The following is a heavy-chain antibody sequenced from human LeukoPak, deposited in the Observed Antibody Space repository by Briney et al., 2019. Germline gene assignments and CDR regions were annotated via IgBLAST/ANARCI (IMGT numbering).Heavy chain of an antibody. V-gene: IGHV3-53*01. Sequence: GGSLRLSCAASGFTVSSNYMSWVRQAPGKGLEWVSVIYSGGSTYYADSVKGRFTISRDNSKNTLYLQMNSLRAEDTAVYYCAKDPRLRATDDAFDIWGQGTMVTVSS. CDR1: GFTVSSNY. J-gene: IGHJ3*02. D-gene: IGHD5-12*01. CDR3: AKDPRLRATDDAFDI. CDR2: IYSGGST.